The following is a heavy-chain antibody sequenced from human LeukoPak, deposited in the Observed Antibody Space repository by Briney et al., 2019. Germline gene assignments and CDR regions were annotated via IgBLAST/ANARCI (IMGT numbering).Heavy chain of an antibody. CDR3: ARWLVTNLYHAFGI. Sequence: PGGSLTLSCAASGFTFSSYSMSWVRQAPGKGLEWVAAISGSGGSTYYADSVKGRFTISRDNSRNTLYLQMNSLRAEDTAVYYCARWLVTNLYHAFGIWGQGTMVTVSS. CDR1: GFTFSSYS. CDR2: ISGSGGST. V-gene: IGHV3-23*01. D-gene: IGHD6-19*01. J-gene: IGHJ3*02.